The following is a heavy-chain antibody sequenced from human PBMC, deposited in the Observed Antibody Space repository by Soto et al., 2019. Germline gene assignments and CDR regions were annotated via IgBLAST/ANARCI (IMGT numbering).Heavy chain of an antibody. D-gene: IGHD1-1*01. Sequence: EVQLLESGGGLVQRGGSLRLSCVASGFTFCNYAMTWVRQAPGKGLEWVSLISSTGSSTYYADSVKGRFTISRDNSKNTLSLQINSLRAEDTAVYYCAKSLRTAAFDYWGQGALVTVFS. CDR2: ISSTGSST. CDR1: GFTFCNYA. CDR3: AKSLRTAAFDY. V-gene: IGHV3-23*01. J-gene: IGHJ4*02.